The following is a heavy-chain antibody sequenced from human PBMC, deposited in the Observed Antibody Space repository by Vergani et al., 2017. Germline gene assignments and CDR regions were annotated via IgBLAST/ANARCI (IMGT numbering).Heavy chain of an antibody. Sequence: QVQLVQSGAEVKKPGASVKVSCKASGYTFTGYYMHWVRQAPGQGLEWMGWINPNSGSTNYAQKFQGRVTMTRDTSISTAYMELSRLRSDDTAVYYCARSVDTSMVTVYFDYWGQGTTVTVSS. J-gene: IGHJ4*03. CDR3: ARSVDTSMVTVYFDY. CDR2: INPNSGST. D-gene: IGHD5-18*01. CDR1: GYTFTGYY. V-gene: IGHV1-2*02.